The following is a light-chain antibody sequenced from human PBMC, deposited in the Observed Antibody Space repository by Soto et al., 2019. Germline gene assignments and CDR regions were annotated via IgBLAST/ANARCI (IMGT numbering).Light chain of an antibody. CDR2: EVS. CDR1: SSDVGGYNY. Sequence: QSALTQPASVSGSPGQSITISCTGTSSDVGGYNYVSWYQQHPGKAPKLMIYEVSNRPSGVSNRFSGSKSGNTASLTISGLQAEDEAEYYCSSYTSSSTLVVFGGGTKLTGL. J-gene: IGLJ2*01. V-gene: IGLV2-14*01. CDR3: SSYTSSSTLVV.